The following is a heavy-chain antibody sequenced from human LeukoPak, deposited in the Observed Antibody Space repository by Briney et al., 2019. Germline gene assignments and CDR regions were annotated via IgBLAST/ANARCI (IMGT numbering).Heavy chain of an antibody. CDR3: ARVVGDTAAFDI. D-gene: IGHD2-15*01. J-gene: IGHJ3*02. CDR1: GYTFTSYY. Sequence: ASVKVSCKASGYTFTSYYMHWVRQAPGQGLEWMGIINPSGGSTSYAQKFQGRVTMTRDMSTSTVYMELSSLRSEDTAVYYCARVVGDTAAFDIWGQGTMVTVSS. CDR2: INPSGGST. V-gene: IGHV1-46*01.